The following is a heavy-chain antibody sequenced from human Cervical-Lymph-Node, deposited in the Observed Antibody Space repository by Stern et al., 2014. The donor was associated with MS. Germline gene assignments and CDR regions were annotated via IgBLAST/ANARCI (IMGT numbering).Heavy chain of an antibody. V-gene: IGHV3-30*18. CDR1: GFTLRSYG. D-gene: IGHD2-15*01. CDR3: AKDRLCCSGGGCYGMDV. Sequence: VHLVESGGGVVQPGRSLRLSCAASGFTLRSYGMHWVRQAPGKGLEWVAVISNDGNEKYYTDSVKGRFTISRDNYKNTLYLQMNSLRTEDTAVYYCAKDRLCCSGGGCYGMDVWGQGTTVTVSS. CDR2: ISNDGNEK. J-gene: IGHJ6*02.